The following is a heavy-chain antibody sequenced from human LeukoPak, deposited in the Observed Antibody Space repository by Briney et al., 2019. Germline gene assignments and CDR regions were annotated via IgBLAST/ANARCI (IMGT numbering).Heavy chain of an antibody. CDR1: GGSFSGYY. V-gene: IGHV4-34*01. CDR2: INHSGST. Sequence: SETLSLTCAVYGGSFSGYYWSWIRQPPGKGLEWIGEINHSGSTNYNPSLKSRVTISVDTSKNQFSLKLSSVTAADTAVYYCARVLKDFGFDPWGQGTLVTVSS. J-gene: IGHJ5*02. CDR3: ARVLKDFGFDP. D-gene: IGHD2-15*01.